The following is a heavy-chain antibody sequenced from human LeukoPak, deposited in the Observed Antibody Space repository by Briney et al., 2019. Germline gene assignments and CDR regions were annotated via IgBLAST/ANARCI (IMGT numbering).Heavy chain of an antibody. J-gene: IGHJ4*02. D-gene: IGHD7-27*01. Sequence: GGSLRLSCTASGFTFSSYTMTWVRQAPGKGLKWVSTITTGDGNTYYADSVKGRLTVSRDDSKNTLYLQMNSLRAEDTAVYYCAKDGGLWVSAHWGDSWGRGTLVTVSS. V-gene: IGHV3-23*01. CDR2: ITTGDGNT. CDR1: GFTFSSYT. CDR3: AKDGGLWVSAHWGDS.